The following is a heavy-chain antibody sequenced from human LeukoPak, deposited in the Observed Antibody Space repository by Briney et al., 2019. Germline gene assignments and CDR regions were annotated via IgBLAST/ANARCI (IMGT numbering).Heavy chain of an antibody. CDR3: ASPRGYDSRDFDY. J-gene: IGHJ4*02. V-gene: IGHV3-21*01. CDR1: GFTFSSYS. D-gene: IGHD5-12*01. Sequence: GGSLRLSCAASGFTFSSYSMNWVRQAPGKGLEWVSSISSSSSYIYYADSVKGRFTISRDNAKNSLYLQMNSLRAEDTAVYYCASPRGYDSRDFDYWGQGTLVTVS. CDR2: ISSSSSYI.